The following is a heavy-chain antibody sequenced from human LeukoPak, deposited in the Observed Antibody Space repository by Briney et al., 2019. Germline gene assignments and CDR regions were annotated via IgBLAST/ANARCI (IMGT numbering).Heavy chain of an antibody. V-gene: IGHV3-30-3*01. CDR1: GFTFSSYA. D-gene: IGHD3-22*01. CDR2: ISYDGSNK. CDR3: AREVYDSSGYYYVEAFDI. J-gene: IGHJ3*02. Sequence: GGSLRLSCAASGFTFSSYAMHWVRQAPGKGLEWVAVISYDGSNKYYADSVKGRFTISRDNSKNTLYLQMNSLRAEDTAVYYCAREVYDSSGYYYVEAFDIWGQGTMVTVSS.